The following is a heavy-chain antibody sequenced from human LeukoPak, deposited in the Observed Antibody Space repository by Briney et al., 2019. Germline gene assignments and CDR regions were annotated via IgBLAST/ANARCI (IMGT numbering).Heavy chain of an antibody. CDR2: ISGSGGST. Sequence: PGGSLRLSCAASGFTFSSYGMSWARHAPGKGLEWFSSISGSGGSTYYADSVKGRFTIYRDYSKNTLYLQMNSLRAEDTVVYYCAKSRNYYCSSTSCSSYYFDYWGQGTLVTVSS. CDR3: AKSRNYYCSSTSCSSYYFDY. V-gene: IGHV3-23*01. D-gene: IGHD2-2*01. J-gene: IGHJ4*02. CDR1: GFTFSSYG.